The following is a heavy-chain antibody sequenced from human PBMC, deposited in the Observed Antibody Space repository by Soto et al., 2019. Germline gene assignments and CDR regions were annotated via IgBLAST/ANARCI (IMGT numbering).Heavy chain of an antibody. Sequence: SETLSLTCIVSGASINNYYWSWIRQPPGKGLEWIGFVYYTGSTSTKYNPSLQSRVAMSVDSSKNQFSLKLTSMTAADTAIYYCAKYRRTDAEGYRLDFWGPGTLVTVSS. D-gene: IGHD5-12*01. J-gene: IGHJ4*02. CDR1: GASINNYY. CDR3: AKYRRTDAEGYRLDF. V-gene: IGHV4-59*01. CDR2: VYYTGSTST.